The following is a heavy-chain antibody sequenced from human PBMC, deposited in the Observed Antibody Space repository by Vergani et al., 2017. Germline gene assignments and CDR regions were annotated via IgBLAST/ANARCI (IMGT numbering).Heavy chain of an antibody. CDR1: GYPFTGYY. CDR3: AGASRIVVVPAALVY. Sequence: QVQLVQSGAEVKKPGASVKVSCKASGYPFTGYYMHWVRQAPGKGLEWVGRINPNSGGTNYAQKFQGRVTITRDTSISTANMELSRLRSEETAVYYCAGASRIVVVPAALVYWGQGTLVTVSS. V-gene: IGHV1-2*06. D-gene: IGHD2-2*01. CDR2: INPNSGGT. J-gene: IGHJ4*02.